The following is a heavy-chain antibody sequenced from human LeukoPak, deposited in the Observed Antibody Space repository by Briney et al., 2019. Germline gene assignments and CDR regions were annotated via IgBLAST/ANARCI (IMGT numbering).Heavy chain of an antibody. Sequence: PGRSLRLSCVASGFTFSSYTLHWVRQAPGKGLEWVAVMSYDGSHKFHADSVKGRFTISRDNSKNTLYLRMNSLRAEDTAIYFCARDVGGYAFDYWGQGTLVTVSS. CDR3: ARDVGGYAFDY. CDR1: GFTFSSYT. D-gene: IGHD5-12*01. V-gene: IGHV3-30*04. J-gene: IGHJ4*02. CDR2: MSYDGSHK.